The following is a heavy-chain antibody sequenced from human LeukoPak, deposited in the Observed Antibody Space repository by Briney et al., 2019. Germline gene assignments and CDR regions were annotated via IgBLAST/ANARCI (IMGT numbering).Heavy chain of an antibody. CDR1: GYTFVSYD. CDR3: ARGPARFDH. Sequence: ASVKVSCKASGYTFVSYDLNWIRQARGQGLEWMGWMNPNTGNVGYALKFQGRVAMTRNLSIDTAYLELNSLRSDDSAVYYCARGPARFDHWGQGSLVTVSS. CDR2: MNPNTGNV. V-gene: IGHV1-8*01. J-gene: IGHJ4*02.